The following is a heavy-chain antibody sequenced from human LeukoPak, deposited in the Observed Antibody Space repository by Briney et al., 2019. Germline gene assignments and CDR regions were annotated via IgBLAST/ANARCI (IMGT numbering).Heavy chain of an antibody. CDR3: ARGSGSFSGGFDY. V-gene: IGHV3-33*01. CDR2: IWSDGSNK. J-gene: IGHJ4*02. Sequence: TGGSLRLSCAASGFPFSSYGMHWVRQTPGKGLEWVAVIWSDGSNKYYADSVKGRFTISRDNSKNTLHLQMNSLRAEDTAVYYCARGSGSFSGGFDYWGQGTLVTVSS. D-gene: IGHD1-26*01. CDR1: GFPFSSYG.